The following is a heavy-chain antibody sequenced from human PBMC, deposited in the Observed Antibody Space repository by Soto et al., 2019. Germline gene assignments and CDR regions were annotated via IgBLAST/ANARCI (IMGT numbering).Heavy chain of an antibody. CDR1: GDSVSSNSAA. CDR2: TYYRSKWYN. V-gene: IGHV6-1*01. D-gene: IGHD3-3*01. CDR3: ARDPDYDFWSGYYSFDY. J-gene: IGHJ4*02. Sequence: SQTLSLTCVVSGDSVSSNSAAWNWIRQSPSRGLEWLGRTYYRSKWYNDYAVSVKSRITINPDTSKNQFSLQLNSVTPEDTAMYYCARDPDYDFWSGYYSFDYWGQGTVVTVSS.